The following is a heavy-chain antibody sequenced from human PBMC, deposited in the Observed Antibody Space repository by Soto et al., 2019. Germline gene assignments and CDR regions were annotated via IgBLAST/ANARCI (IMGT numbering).Heavy chain of an antibody. V-gene: IGHV1-69*01. CDR3: ARTIVVPAARDNDAFDI. Sequence: QVQLVQSGAEVKKPGSSVKVSCKASGGTFSSYAISWVRQAPGQGLEWMGGIIPIFGTANYAKKFQGRVTITANESTSTAYMELSSLRSEDTAVYYCARTIVVPAARDNDAFDIWGQGTMVTVSS. J-gene: IGHJ3*02. CDR2: IIPIFGTA. D-gene: IGHD2-2*01. CDR1: GGTFSSYA.